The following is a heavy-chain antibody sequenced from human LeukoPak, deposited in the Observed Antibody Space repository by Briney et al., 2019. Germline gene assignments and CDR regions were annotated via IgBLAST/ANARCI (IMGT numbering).Heavy chain of an antibody. J-gene: IGHJ4*02. CDR3: AKASSGYYYDRLDY. D-gene: IGHD3-22*01. Sequence: GRSLRLSCAASGFTFSSYAMHWVRQSPGKGLEWVSAISGSGGSTYYADSVKGRFTISRDNSKNTLYLQMNSLRAEDTAVYYCAKASSGYYYDRLDYWGQGTLVTVSS. CDR2: ISGSGGST. CDR1: GFTFSSYA. V-gene: IGHV3-23*01.